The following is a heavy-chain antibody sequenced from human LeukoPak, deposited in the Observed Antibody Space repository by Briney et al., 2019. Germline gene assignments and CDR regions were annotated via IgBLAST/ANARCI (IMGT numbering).Heavy chain of an antibody. CDR1: GFTFTSSA. J-gene: IGHJ5*02. CDR2: IVVGSGNT. D-gene: IGHD6-13*01. CDR3: AAEAGYSSSWYDD. V-gene: IGHV1-58*01. Sequence: GASVKVSCKASGFTFTSSAVQWVRQARGQRLEWIGWIVVGSGNTNYARKFQERVTITRDMSTSTAYMELSSLRSEDTAVYYCAAEAGYSSSWYDDWGQGTLVTLSS.